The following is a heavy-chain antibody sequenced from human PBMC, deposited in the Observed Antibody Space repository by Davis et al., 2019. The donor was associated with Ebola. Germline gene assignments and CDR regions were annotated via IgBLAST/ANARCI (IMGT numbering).Heavy chain of an antibody. J-gene: IGHJ5*02. CDR3: ARDHSDSNGWWMDP. CDR2: ISAYNGNT. V-gene: IGHV1-18*01. CDR1: GYTFTSYG. Sequence: AASVKVSCKASGYTFTSYGISWVRQAPGQGLEWMGWISAYNGNTNYAQKLQGRVTITRDTSASTAYMEVSSLRSEDTATYYCARDHSDSNGWWMDPWGQGTLVTVSS. D-gene: IGHD3-22*01.